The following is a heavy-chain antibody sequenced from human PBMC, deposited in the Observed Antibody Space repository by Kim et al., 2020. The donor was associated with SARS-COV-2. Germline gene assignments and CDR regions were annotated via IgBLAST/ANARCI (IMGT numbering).Heavy chain of an antibody. J-gene: IGHJ6*02. D-gene: IGHD3-10*01. Sequence: SETLSLTCTVSGGSISSYYWSWIRQPPGKGLEWIGYIYYSGSTNYNPSLTSRVTISVDTSKNQFSLKLSSVTAADTAVYYCARLLFGMDVWGQGTTVTVSS. CDR2: IYYSGST. CDR3: ARLLFGMDV. CDR1: GGSISSYY. V-gene: IGHV4-59*08.